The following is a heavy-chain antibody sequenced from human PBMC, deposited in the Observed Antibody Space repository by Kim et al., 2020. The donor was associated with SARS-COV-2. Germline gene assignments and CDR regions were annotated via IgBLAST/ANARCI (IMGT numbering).Heavy chain of an antibody. D-gene: IGHD3-10*01. Sequence: TDSHPPHKIRVTISVDASTNQFSLRRSSVTAADTAVYYCARGRGGFDYWGQGTLVTVSS. CDR3: ARGRGGFDY. V-gene: IGHV4-34*01. CDR2: T. J-gene: IGHJ4*02.